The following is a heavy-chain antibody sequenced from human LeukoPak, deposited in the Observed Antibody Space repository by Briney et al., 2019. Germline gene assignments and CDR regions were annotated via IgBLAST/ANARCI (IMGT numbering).Heavy chain of an antibody. D-gene: IGHD1-26*01. J-gene: IGHJ3*02. CDR2: INHSGST. CDR3: ARGGTAFDI. CDR1: GGSFSGYY. V-gene: IGHV4-34*01. Sequence: PSETLSLTCAVYGGSFSGYYWSWIRQPPGKGLEWIGEINHSGSTNYNPSLKSRVTISVDRSKNQISLKLKSVTAADTALYYCARGGTAFDIWGQGTMVTVSS.